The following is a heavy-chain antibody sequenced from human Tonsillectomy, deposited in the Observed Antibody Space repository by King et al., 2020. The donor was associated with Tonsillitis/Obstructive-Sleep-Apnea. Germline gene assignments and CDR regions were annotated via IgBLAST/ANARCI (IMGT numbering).Heavy chain of an antibody. J-gene: IGHJ5*02. CDR1: GGSISSYY. V-gene: IGHV4-59*01. D-gene: IGHD2-2*01. CDR2: IYYSGST. Sequence: VQLQESGPGLVKPSETLSLTCTVSGGSISSYYWSWIRQPPGKGLEWIGHIYYSGSTNYNPSLKSRVTISVDTSKNQFSLKLSSVTAADTAVYYCARGCSSISCYNYWLDPWGQGTLVTVSS. CDR3: ARGCSSISCYNYWLDP.